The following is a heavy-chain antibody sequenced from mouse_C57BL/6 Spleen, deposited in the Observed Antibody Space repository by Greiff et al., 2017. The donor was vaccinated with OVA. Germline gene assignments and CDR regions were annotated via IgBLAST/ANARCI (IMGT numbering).Heavy chain of an antibody. J-gene: IGHJ2*01. Sequence: VQLKESGPVLVKPGASVKMSCKASGYTFTDYYMNWVKQSHGKSLEWIGVINPYNGGTSYNQKFKGKATLTVDKSSSTAYMELNSLTSEDSAVYYCARSYSNYFDYWGQGTTLTVSS. CDR1: GYTFTDYY. CDR3: ARSYSNYFDY. CDR2: INPYNGGT. D-gene: IGHD2-5*01. V-gene: IGHV1-19*01.